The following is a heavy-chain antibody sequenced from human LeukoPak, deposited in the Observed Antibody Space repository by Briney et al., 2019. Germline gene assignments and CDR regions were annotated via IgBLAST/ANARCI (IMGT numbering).Heavy chain of an antibody. CDR3: ARDRDSTIDY. J-gene: IGHJ4*02. CDR2: INPNSGGT. Sequence: ASVKVSCKASAYTFTVYYMHWVRQAPGQGLEWMGWINPNSGGTNYAQKFQGRVTMTRDTSISTAYMELSRLRSDDTAVYYCARDRDSTIDYWGQGTLVTVSS. CDR1: AYTFTVYY. D-gene: IGHD5-18*01. V-gene: IGHV1-2*02.